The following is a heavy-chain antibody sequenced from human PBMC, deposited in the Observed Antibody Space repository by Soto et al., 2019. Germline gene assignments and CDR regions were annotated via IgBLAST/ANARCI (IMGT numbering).Heavy chain of an antibody. Sequence: GSLRLSCAASAFTFTNYAMSWVRQAPGKGLEWVSAIGGSGSTTYYADSVKGRFTISRDNSKNMLFLQINSLRDDDSAVYYCAKRPASIITFDYWGQGTPVTVSS. V-gene: IGHV3-23*01. CDR2: IGGSGSTT. CDR1: AFTFTNYA. J-gene: IGHJ4*02. CDR3: AKRPASIITFDY. D-gene: IGHD2-2*01.